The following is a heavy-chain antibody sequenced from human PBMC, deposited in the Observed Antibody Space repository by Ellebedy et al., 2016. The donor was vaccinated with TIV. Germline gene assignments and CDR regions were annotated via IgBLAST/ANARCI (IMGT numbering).Heavy chain of an antibody. V-gene: IGHV3-33*06. CDR3: AKDRTSYDLAPMDV. Sequence: GGSLRLXXAASGFTFSSYGMHWVRQAPGKGLEWVAVIWYDGSNKYYADSVKGRFTISRDNSKNTLYLQMNSLRAEDTAVYYCAKDRTSYDLAPMDVWGKGTTVTVSS. J-gene: IGHJ6*04. CDR2: IWYDGSNK. CDR1: GFTFSSYG. D-gene: IGHD3-3*01.